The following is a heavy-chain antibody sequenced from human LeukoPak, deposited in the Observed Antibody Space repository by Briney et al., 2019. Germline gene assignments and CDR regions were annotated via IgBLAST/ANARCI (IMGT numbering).Heavy chain of an antibody. CDR2: ISSSYSYI. J-gene: IGHJ3*02. CDR1: GFTFSSYT. D-gene: IGHD5-12*01. Sequence: GGSLRLSCAASGFTFSSYTMNWVRQAPGKGLEWVSSISSSYSYIYYADSVKGRFTISRDDAKNSLYLQMNSLRAKDTAIYYCARDLRPFSGYDNLAFDIWGQGTVVTVSS. V-gene: IGHV3-21*01. CDR3: ARDLRPFSGYDNLAFDI.